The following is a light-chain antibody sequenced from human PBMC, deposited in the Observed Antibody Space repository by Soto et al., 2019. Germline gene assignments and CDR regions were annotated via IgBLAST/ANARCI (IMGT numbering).Light chain of an antibody. J-gene: IGKJ1*01. CDR3: QQSYRSPPT. V-gene: IGKV3-20*01. CDR1: QSVSSSY. CDR2: GAS. Sequence: EIVLTQSPGTLSLSPGERATLSCRASQSVSSSYLAWYQQKPGQAPRLLIYGASSRATGIPDRFSGSGSGTDFTLTISSLQPEDFATYFCQQSYRSPPTFGQGTKVDIK.